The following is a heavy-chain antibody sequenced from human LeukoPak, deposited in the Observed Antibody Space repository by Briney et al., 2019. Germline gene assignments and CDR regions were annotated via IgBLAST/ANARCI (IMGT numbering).Heavy chain of an antibody. J-gene: IGHJ4*02. CDR1: GFTFSYNG. CDR2: IRYDGSNK. D-gene: IGHD6-19*01. V-gene: IGHV3-30*02. CDR3: ARDSSSGWYYFDY. Sequence: GGSLRLSCVASGFTFSYNGMHWVRQAPGKGLEWVAFIRYDGSNKYYADSVKDRFTISRDNSKNALDLQMNSLRAEDTAVYYCARDSSSGWYYFDYWGQGTLVTVSS.